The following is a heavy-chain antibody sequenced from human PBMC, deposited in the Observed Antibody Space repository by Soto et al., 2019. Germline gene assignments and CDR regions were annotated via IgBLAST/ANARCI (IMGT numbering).Heavy chain of an antibody. J-gene: IGHJ4*02. Sequence: EVQLLESGGGLVQPGGYRRVSCAASGFTFSTYAMNWVRQAPGKGLEWVSGISGSGDSTYYADSVKGRFTVSRDNSKNTLYLQMNSLRAEDTAVFYCAKERSSGWSFDYWGQGTLVTVSS. CDR1: GFTFSTYA. V-gene: IGHV3-23*01. D-gene: IGHD6-19*01. CDR3: AKERSSGWSFDY. CDR2: ISGSGDST.